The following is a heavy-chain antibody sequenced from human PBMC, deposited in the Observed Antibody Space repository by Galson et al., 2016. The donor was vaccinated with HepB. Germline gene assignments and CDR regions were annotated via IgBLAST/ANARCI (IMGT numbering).Heavy chain of an antibody. CDR2: ISYDGSNT. J-gene: IGHJ5*01. Sequence: SLRLSCAASGSIFNSYGMHWVRQAPGKGLEWVAVISYDGSNTYYADFVKGRFTISRDNSKNILYLQMRSLRPDDTAVYYCAKDGRILTAYHGWFDSWGQGTLVTVSS. V-gene: IGHV3-30*18. CDR1: GSIFNSYG. D-gene: IGHD3-9*01. CDR3: AKDGRILTAYHGWFDS.